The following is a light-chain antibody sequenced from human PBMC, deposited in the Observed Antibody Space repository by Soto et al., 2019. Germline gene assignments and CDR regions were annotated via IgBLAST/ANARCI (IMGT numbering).Light chain of an antibody. V-gene: IGLV2-8*01. CDR2: EVS. CDR3: SLYGGGTNVK. Sequence: QSALTQPPSASGSPGQSVTISCTGTSSDVGAYIFVSWYQHHPGKAPKLIIYEVSKRPSGVPDRFSGSKSGNTASLTVSGLKVEDEADYYCSLYGGGTNVKFGGGTKLTVL. J-gene: IGLJ2*01. CDR1: SSDVGAYIF.